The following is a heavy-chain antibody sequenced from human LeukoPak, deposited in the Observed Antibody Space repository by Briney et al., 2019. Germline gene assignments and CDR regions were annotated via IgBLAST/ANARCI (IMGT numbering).Heavy chain of an antibody. Sequence: GGSLRLSCAASGFTFSSYAMSWVRQAPGKGLEWVSAISGSGGSTYYADSVKGRFTISRDNSKNTLYLQMNSLRAEDTAVYYCAKDLFYDSSGYPPGDAFDIWGQGTMVIVSS. CDR1: GFTFSSYA. J-gene: IGHJ3*02. V-gene: IGHV3-23*01. CDR3: AKDLFYDSSGYPPGDAFDI. CDR2: ISGSGGST. D-gene: IGHD3-22*01.